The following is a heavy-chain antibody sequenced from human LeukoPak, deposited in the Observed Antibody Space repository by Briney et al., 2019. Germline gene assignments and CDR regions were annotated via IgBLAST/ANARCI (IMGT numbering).Heavy chain of an antibody. J-gene: IGHJ4*02. CDR1: GFTFSSYW. CDR2: IMQDGSEK. Sequence: GGSLRLSCAVSGFTFSSYWMSWVRQAPGKGLEWVANIMQDGSEKYYVDSVKGRFTISRDNAKNSLYLQMNSLRAEDTAVYYCARHERGISGSPSYFDYWGQGTLVTVSS. D-gene: IGHD1-14*01. V-gene: IGHV3-7*01. CDR3: ARHERGISGSPSYFDY.